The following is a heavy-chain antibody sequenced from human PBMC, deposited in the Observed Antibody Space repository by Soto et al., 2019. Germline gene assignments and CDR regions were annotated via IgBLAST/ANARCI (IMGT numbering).Heavy chain of an antibody. V-gene: IGHV1-2*02. CDR2: INPNSGGT. CDR1: GYTFTGYY. J-gene: IGHJ4*02. Sequence: ASVKVSCKASGYTFTGYYMHWVRQAPGQGLEWMGWINPNSGGTNYAQKFQGRVTMTRDTSISTAYMELSRLRSDDTAVYYCARDLITGYYDSSGYPDYWGQGTLLTVSS. D-gene: IGHD3-22*01. CDR3: ARDLITGYYDSSGYPDY.